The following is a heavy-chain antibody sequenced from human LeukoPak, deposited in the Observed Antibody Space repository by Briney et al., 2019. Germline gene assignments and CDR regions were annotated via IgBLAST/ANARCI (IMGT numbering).Heavy chain of an antibody. J-gene: IGHJ4*02. Sequence: GRSLRLSCAASGFIFTDYWMHWVRQGPGKELMWVARISGDGRATTYADSVKGRFTISRDNAKNSLYLQMNSLRAEDTAVYYCARDHNWGQGTLVTVSS. CDR3: ARDHN. V-gene: IGHV3-74*01. CDR1: GFIFTDYW. CDR2: ISGDGRAT.